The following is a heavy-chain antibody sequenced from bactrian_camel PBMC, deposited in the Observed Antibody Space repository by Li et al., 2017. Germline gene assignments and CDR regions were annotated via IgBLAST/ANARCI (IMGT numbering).Heavy chain of an antibody. D-gene: IGHD1*01. CDR3: AVGALAGVCDNWH. J-gene: IGHJ4*01. V-gene: IGHV3S31*01. CDR2: IAIGGSST. Sequence: LVESGGSLRLSCAASDYPWGNNCMGWFRQSPGQEREGVAAIAIGGSSTFYADSVRGRFIISHDNAETTLELQMNNLKPEDTAMYYCAVGALAGVCDNWHWGQGTQVTVS. CDR1: DYPWGNNC.